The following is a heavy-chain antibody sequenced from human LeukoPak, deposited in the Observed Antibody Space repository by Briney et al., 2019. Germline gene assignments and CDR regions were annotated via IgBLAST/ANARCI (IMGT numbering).Heavy chain of an antibody. Sequence: ASVKVSCKASGYTFTSYYMHWVRQAPGQGLEWMGWINPNSGGTNYAQKLQGRVTMTTDTSTSTAYMELRSLRSDDTAVYYCARGRDYYDSSGFPDYWGQGTLVTVSS. CDR3: ARGRDYYDSSGFPDY. CDR2: INPNSGGT. D-gene: IGHD3-22*01. V-gene: IGHV1-2*02. J-gene: IGHJ4*02. CDR1: GYTFTSYY.